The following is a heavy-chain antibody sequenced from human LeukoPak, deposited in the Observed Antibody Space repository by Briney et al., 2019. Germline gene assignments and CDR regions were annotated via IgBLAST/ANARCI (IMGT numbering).Heavy chain of an antibody. Sequence: GESLKISCKGSGYSFTNYWIAWVRQMPGKGLEWMGIIYPGDSDTRYSPSFQGQVTISADKSISTAYLQWSSLKASDTAMYYCARQRRNGGIAASNDAFDIWGRGTMVTVSS. CDR2: IYPGDSDT. CDR1: GYSFTNYW. D-gene: IGHD6-13*01. CDR3: ARQRRNGGIAASNDAFDI. J-gene: IGHJ3*02. V-gene: IGHV5-51*01.